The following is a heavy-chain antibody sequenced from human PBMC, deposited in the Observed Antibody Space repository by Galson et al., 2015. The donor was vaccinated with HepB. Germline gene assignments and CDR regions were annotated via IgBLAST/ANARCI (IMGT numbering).Heavy chain of an antibody. J-gene: IGHJ4*02. D-gene: IGHD3-10*01. CDR2: IRYDEYEY. Sequence: SLRLSCAASGFSFSDYWMGWIRQAPGKRPEWVANIRYDEYEYYYADFVKGRFTISRDNARNSVFLQMSSLRRDDTAVYYCVRDRTYKGGNFFDFWGQGALVTVSS. CDR3: VRDRTYKGGNFFDF. CDR1: GFSFSDYW. V-gene: IGHV3-7*03.